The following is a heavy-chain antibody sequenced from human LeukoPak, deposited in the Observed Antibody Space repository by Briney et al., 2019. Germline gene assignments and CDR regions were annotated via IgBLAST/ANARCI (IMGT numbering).Heavy chain of an antibody. CDR2: ISSSSSYI. Sequence: PGGSLRLSCAASGFTFSSYSMNWVRQAPGKGLEWVSSISSSSSYIYYADSVKGRFTISGDNAKNSLYLQMNSLRAEDTAVYYCASQEDYYGSADYWGQGTLVTVSS. J-gene: IGHJ4*02. D-gene: IGHD3-10*01. CDR1: GFTFSSYS. CDR3: ASQEDYYGSADY. V-gene: IGHV3-21*01.